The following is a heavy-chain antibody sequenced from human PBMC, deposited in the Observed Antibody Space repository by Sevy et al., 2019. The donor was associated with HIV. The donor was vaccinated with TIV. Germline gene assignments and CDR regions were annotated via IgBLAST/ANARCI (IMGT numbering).Heavy chain of an antibody. CDR2: IYYTRST. V-gene: IGHV4-59*01. CDR3: ARGRPDYYYGMDV. Sequence: SETLSLTCNVSGDSISGYYWGWIRQPPGKGLEWIGYIYYTRSTNYNPSLKSRVTISKDTSKNQVSLKLSSVIVADTAVYYIARGRPDYYYGMDVWGQGTTVTVSS. CDR1: GDSISGYY. J-gene: IGHJ6*02.